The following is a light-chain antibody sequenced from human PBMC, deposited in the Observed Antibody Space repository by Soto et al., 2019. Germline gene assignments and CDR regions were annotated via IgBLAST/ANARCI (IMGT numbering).Light chain of an antibody. Sequence: DIVMTQSPDSLGVTLGERATLNCKSSQTVLYSPININYLAWYQQKAGLPPKLLIYQASIRESGVPDRFSGSGSGTDFTLTINNLQAEDVAVYYCQQYYSTPFTFGPGTRVDFK. CDR1: QTVLYSPININY. CDR3: QQYYSTPFT. V-gene: IGKV4-1*01. J-gene: IGKJ3*01. CDR2: QAS.